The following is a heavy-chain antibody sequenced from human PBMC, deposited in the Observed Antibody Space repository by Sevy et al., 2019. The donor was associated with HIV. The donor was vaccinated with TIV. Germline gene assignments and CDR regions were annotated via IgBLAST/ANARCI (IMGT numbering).Heavy chain of an antibody. V-gene: IGHV3-33*06. CDR1: GFTFNIYG. CDR2: IWYDASKK. Sequence: GGSLRLSCAASGFTFNIYGMHWVRQAPGKGLEWVAVIWYDASKKYHADTVKGRFIISRDNYKNTLYLQMKSLRAEDSAVYYCAKDDAAYSSAWTFPDYWGQGTLVTVSS. D-gene: IGHD6-19*01. CDR3: AKDDAAYSSAWTFPDY. J-gene: IGHJ4*02.